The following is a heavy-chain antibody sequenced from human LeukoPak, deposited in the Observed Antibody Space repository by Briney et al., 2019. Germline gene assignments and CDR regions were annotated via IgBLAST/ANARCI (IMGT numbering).Heavy chain of an antibody. Sequence: ASVKVSCKASGYTSTSYDINWVRQATGQGLEWMGWMNPNSGNTGYAQKFQGRVTMTRNTSISTAYMELSSLRSEDTAVYYCARLRAAAGRKTNWFDPWGQGTLVTVSS. CDR3: ARLRAAAGRKTNWFDP. CDR2: MNPNSGNT. J-gene: IGHJ5*02. CDR1: GYTSTSYD. V-gene: IGHV1-8*01. D-gene: IGHD6-13*01.